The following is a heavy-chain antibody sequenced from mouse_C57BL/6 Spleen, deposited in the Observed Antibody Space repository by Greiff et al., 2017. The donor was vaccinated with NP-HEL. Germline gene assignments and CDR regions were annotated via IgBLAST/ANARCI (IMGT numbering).Heavy chain of an antibody. CDR3: ASSPGSLYCAMDY. CDR2: IYPGSGST. D-gene: IGHD4-1*01. J-gene: IGHJ4*01. CDR1: GYTFTSYW. V-gene: IGHV1-55*01. Sequence: QVQLQQPGAELVKPGASVKMSCKASGYTFTSYWITWVKQRPGQGLEWIGDIYPGSGSTNYNEKFQSKATLTVDTSSSTAYMQLSSLTSEDSAVYYCASSPGSLYCAMDYWGQGTSVTVSS.